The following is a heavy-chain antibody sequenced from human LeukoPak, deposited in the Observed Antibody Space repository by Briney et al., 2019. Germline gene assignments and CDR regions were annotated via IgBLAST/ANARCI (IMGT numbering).Heavy chain of an antibody. V-gene: IGHV1-2*02. J-gene: IGHJ3*02. CDR3: ARIPFVVIVVDDAFDI. CDR2: INPNSGGT. D-gene: IGHD3-22*01. Sequence: ASVKVSCKASGGTFSSYAISWVRQAPGQGLEWMGWINPNSGGTNYAQKFQGRVTMTRDTSISTAYMELSRLRSDDTAVYYCARIPFVVIVVDDAFDIWGQGTMVTVSS. CDR1: GGTFSSYA.